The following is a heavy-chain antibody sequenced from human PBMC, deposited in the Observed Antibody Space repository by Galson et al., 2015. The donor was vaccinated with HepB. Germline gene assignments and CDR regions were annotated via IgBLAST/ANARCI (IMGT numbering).Heavy chain of an antibody. Sequence: SLRLSCAASGFTFSSYWMHWVRQAPGKGLEWVSAISGSGGSTYYADSVKGRFTISRDNSKNTLYLQMNSLRAEDTAVYYCAKDGVPALDPSYNWFDPWGQGTLVTVSS. V-gene: IGHV3-23*01. CDR1: GFTFSSYW. J-gene: IGHJ5*02. CDR2: ISGSGGST. CDR3: AKDGVPALDPSYNWFDP. D-gene: IGHD2-2*01.